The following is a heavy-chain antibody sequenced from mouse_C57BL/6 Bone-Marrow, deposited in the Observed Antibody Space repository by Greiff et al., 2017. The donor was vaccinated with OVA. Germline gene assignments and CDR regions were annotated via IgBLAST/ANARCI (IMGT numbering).Heavy chain of an antibody. J-gene: IGHJ3*01. CDR1: GFNIKDDY. V-gene: IGHV14-4*01. D-gene: IGHD1-1*01. CDR2: IDPENGDT. Sequence: EVKLMESGAELVRPGASVKLSCTASGFNIKDDYMHWVKQRPEQGLEWIGWIDPENGDTEYASKFQGKATITADTSSNTAYLQLSSLTSEDTAVYYCTFYYYGSSSLVSYWGQGTLVTVSA. CDR3: TFYYYGSSSLVSY.